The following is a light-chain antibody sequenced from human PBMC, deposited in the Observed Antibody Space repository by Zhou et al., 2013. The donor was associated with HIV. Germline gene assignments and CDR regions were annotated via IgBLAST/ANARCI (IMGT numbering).Light chain of an antibody. V-gene: IGKV1-8*01. CDR3: QQYNTSPIT. J-gene: IGKJ5*01. CDR2: AAS. CDR1: QGISSY. Sequence: AIRMTQSPSSFSASTGDRVTITCRASQGISSYLAWYQQKPGKAPKLLIYAASTLQSGVQSRFSGSGSGTDFTLTISCLQSEDFATYYCQQYNTSPITFGQGTRLEI.